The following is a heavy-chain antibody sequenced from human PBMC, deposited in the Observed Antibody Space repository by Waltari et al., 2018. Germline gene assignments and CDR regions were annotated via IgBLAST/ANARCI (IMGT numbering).Heavy chain of an antibody. V-gene: IGHV4-39*07. CDR2: IYYSGRT. CDR1: GGSISSSSYY. Sequence: QLQLQESGPGLVKPSETLSLTCTVSGGSISSSSYYWGWIRQPPGKGLEWIGSIYYSGRTYDNPSLKSRVTISVDTSKNQFSLKLSSVTAADTAVYYCARESELRFPDYWGQGTLVTVSS. J-gene: IGHJ4*02. D-gene: IGHD3-3*01. CDR3: ARESELRFPDY.